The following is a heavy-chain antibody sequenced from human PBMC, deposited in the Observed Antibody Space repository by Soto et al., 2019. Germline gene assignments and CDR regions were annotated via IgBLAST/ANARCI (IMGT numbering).Heavy chain of an antibody. D-gene: IGHD2-15*01. CDR2: INPSGGST. CDR3: AREADFISGSHAFDI. J-gene: IGHJ3*02. V-gene: IGHV1-46*01. CDR1: VYTFTSYY. Sequence: QVQLVQSGAEVKKPGASVKLSCKASVYTFTSYYMHWVRQAPGQGLEWMGIINPSGGSTSYAQKFQGRVTMTRDTSTSTVYMELSSLRSEDTAVHYCAREADFISGSHAFDIWGQGTMVTVST.